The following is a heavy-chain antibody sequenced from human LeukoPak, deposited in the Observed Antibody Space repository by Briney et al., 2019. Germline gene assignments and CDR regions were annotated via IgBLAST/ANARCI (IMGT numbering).Heavy chain of an antibody. CDR2: VSYDGNDY. CDR3: AKPTGDTGWYGLFEY. D-gene: IGHD6-19*01. CDR1: GFTFSGYA. Sequence: GRSLRLSCAASGFTFSGYAMNWVRQAPGKGLEWVAVVSYDGNDYYYADSAKGRFTISRDNSKNTLYLQMNSLRAEDTAVYYCAKPTGDTGWYGLFEYWGQGTLVTVSS. J-gene: IGHJ4*02. V-gene: IGHV3-30*18.